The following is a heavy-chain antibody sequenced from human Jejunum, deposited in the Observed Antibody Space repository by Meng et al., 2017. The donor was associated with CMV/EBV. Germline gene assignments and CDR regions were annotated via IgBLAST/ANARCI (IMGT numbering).Heavy chain of an antibody. CDR1: YG. Sequence: YGMTWVRQAPGKGLEWVAFIRYDGSTKYYADSVKGRFTISRDNSKNTLYLQMSSLRVEDTAVYYCARGGGGWSSSDYYHYHGLDVWGQGTTVTVSS. J-gene: IGHJ6*02. V-gene: IGHV3-30*02. D-gene: IGHD6-19*01. CDR2: IRYDGSTK. CDR3: ARGGGGWSSSDYYHYHGLDV.